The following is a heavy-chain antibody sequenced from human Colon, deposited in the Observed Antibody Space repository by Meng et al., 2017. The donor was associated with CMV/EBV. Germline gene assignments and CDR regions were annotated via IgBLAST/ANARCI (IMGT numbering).Heavy chain of an antibody. V-gene: IGHV1-18*01. Sequence: CKTSGYPFTTYGIDWVRQAPGQGLEWMGWISAYNGNTKYAQKLQGRVTLTTDTSTSTAYMELRSLRSGDTAVYYCAIVDHSNPIDYWGQGTLVTVSS. CDR1: GYPFTTYG. D-gene: IGHD4-11*01. CDR2: ISAYNGNT. J-gene: IGHJ4*02. CDR3: AIVDHSNPIDY.